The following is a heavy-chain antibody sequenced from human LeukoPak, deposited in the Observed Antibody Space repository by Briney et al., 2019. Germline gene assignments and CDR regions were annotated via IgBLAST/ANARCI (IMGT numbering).Heavy chain of an antibody. CDR3: ARLWGKYDGLDV. V-gene: IGHV1-2*02. CDR2: INANNGGT. D-gene: IGHD7-27*01. CDR1: GYPFTDYY. Sequence: ASVKVSGKTSGYPFTDYYMHWVRQAPGQGLEYMGWINANNGGTKYPQKFQGRVTMTRDTSISTAYMELSSLRSDDTAVYYCARLWGKYDGLDVWGQGTMVTVSS. J-gene: IGHJ3*01.